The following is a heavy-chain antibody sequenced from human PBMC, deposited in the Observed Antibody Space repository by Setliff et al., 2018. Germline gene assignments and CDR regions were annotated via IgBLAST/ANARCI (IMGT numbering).Heavy chain of an antibody. J-gene: IGHJ4*02. CDR3: ARDGGEY. D-gene: IGHD3-16*01. V-gene: IGHV3-7*01. Sequence: GGSLRLSCAASGFTFSTYVMTWVRQAPGKGLEWVANIKQDGSEKYYVDSVKGRFTISRGNARNSLYLQMNSLRAEDTAVYYCARDGGEYWGQGTLVTSPQ. CDR1: GFTFSTYV. CDR2: IKQDGSEK.